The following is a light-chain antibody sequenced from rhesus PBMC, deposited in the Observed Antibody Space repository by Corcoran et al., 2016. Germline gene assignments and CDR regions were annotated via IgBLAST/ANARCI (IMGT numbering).Light chain of an antibody. Sequence: DIQMTQSPSSRSASVGDRVTITCRASQGITNELAWYQQKPGATPKLLIYEASSLQSGIPSRFSGSGSGTDFTLTISSLQPEAFATYYCQHYYRTPFTFGPGTKLDIK. V-gene: IGKV1-21*01. J-gene: IGKJ3*01. CDR3: QHYYRTPFT. CDR2: EAS. CDR1: QGITNE.